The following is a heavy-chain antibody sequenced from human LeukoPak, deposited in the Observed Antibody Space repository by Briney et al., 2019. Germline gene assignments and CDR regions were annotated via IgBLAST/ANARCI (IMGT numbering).Heavy chain of an antibody. Sequence: PSETLSLTCAVYGGSFSGYYWSWIRQPPGKGLEWIGEINHSGSTNYNPSLKSRVTISVDTSKNQFSLKLSSVTAADTAAYYCARGSAAIMGFDYWGQGTLVTVSS. V-gene: IGHV4-34*01. CDR1: GGSFSGYY. CDR3: ARGSAAIMGFDY. J-gene: IGHJ4*02. D-gene: IGHD2-2*01. CDR2: INHSGST.